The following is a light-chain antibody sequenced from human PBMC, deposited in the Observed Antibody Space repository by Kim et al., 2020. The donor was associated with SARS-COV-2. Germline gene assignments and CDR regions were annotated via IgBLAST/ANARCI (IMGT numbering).Light chain of an antibody. V-gene: IGKV1-5*01. J-gene: IGKJ1*01. CDR2: DAS. Sequence: SAAVGDRVTITCRASQSITNWLAWYQQKPGKAPKLLIYDASSLESGVPSRFSGSGSGTEFTLTISSLQPDDFATYYCQQYDSPWTFGQGTKVDIK. CDR3: QQYDSPWT. CDR1: QSITNW.